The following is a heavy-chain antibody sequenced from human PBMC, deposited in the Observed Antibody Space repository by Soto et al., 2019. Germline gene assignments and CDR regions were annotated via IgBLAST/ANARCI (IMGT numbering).Heavy chain of an antibody. J-gene: IGHJ4*02. Sequence: SETLSLTCAVYGGSFSGYYWSWIRQPPGKGLEWIGEINHSGSTNYNPSLKSRVTISVDTSKNQFSLKLSSVTAADTAVYYCARGKGGWYYGSGSYYKKSYQDYYFDYWGQGTLVTVSS. CDR1: GGSFSGYY. D-gene: IGHD3-10*01. CDR3: ARGKGGWYYGSGSYYKKSYQDYYFDY. V-gene: IGHV4-34*01. CDR2: INHSGST.